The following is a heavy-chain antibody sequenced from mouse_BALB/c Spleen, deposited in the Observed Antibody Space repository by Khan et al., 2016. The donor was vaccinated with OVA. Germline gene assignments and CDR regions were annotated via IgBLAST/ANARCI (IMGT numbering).Heavy chain of an antibody. CDR2: IYPYNDAT. CDR3: APVDTYVVSFAY. V-gene: IGHV1S136*01. D-gene: IGHD2-12*01. CDR1: GYTFTSSV. Sequence: VQLQQSGPEVVKPGASVKMSCKASGYTFTSSVMHWVKQKPGQGLEWIGYIYPYNDATKYNEKFSGKATLTSDKSSSTAYMELSSLTSEDSAVYFGAPVDTYVVSFAYWGQGTLVTVSA. J-gene: IGHJ3*01.